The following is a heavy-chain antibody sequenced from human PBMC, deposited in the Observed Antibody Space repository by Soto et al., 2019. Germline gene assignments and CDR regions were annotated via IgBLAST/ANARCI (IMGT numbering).Heavy chain of an antibody. J-gene: IGHJ5*02. D-gene: IGHD3-3*01. V-gene: IGHV4-59*01. Sequence: SETLSLTCTVSGGSINSYYWSWIRQPPGKGLEWIGYIYYSGSTNYNPSLKSRVTISVDTSKNQFSLKLSSVTAADTAVYYCARSPFYDFWSGYYGDNWFDPWGQGTLVTVSS. CDR2: IYYSGST. CDR1: GGSINSYY. CDR3: ARSPFYDFWSGYYGDNWFDP.